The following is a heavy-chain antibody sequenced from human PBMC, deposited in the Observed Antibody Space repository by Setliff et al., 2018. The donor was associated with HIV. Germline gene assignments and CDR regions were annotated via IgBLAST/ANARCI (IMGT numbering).Heavy chain of an antibody. Sequence: VSCKASGYSFARYGLSWVRQAPGQGLEWMGWISGFSGNTKYAQSFQDRVAMTTETATSTAYMEMRSLRSDDTAVYFCARVPYRSAWFSGGHDAFDIWGQGTMVTVSS. CDR3: ARVPYRSAWFSGGHDAFDI. J-gene: IGHJ3*02. V-gene: IGHV1-18*01. CDR1: GYSFARYG. CDR2: ISGFSGNT. D-gene: IGHD6-19*01.